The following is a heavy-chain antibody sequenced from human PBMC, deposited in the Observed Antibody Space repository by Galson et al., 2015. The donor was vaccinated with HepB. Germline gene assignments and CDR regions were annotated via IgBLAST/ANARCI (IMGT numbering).Heavy chain of an antibody. CDR1: GFTFSHYG. J-gene: IGHJ4*02. CDR3: AKDSSHNDFWNGSYYLDS. D-gene: IGHD3-3*01. V-gene: IGHV3-30*18. Sequence: SLRLSCAASGFTFSHYGMHWVRQAPGKGLEWVTIVSFDGSNQYYADSVKGRFTISRDNSKNTLYLQMNSLRAEDTAVYYCAKDSSHNDFWNGSYYLDSWGPGTLVTVSS. CDR2: VSFDGSNQ.